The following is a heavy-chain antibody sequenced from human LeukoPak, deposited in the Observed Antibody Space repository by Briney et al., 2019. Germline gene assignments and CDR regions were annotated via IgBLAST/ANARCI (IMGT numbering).Heavy chain of an antibody. CDR1: GVTSRKYW. Sequence: GGSLRLSCAVSGVTSRKYWMTWVRLAPGKGLGWVGNLKEVGSVMNFVDSVQGRFTIFRDNAKNSLSLRMNSPRAQDTAVYYCARMIASDAFDMWGQGTMVTISS. V-gene: IGHV3-7*01. D-gene: IGHD3-22*01. CDR2: LKEVGSVM. J-gene: IGHJ3*02. CDR3: ARMIASDAFDM.